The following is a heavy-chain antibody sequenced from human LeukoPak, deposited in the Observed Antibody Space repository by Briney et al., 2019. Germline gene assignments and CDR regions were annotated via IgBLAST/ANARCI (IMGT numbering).Heavy chain of an antibody. CDR1: GGTFGSHA. D-gene: IGHD2-21*01. V-gene: IGHV1-18*01. CDR2: ISTYNGNT. Sequence: ASVKVSCKASGGTFGSHAMSWVRQAPGQGLEWMGWISTYNGNTNYAQKLQGRVTMTTDTSTSPAYMELRSLRSDDTAVYYCASTAQCGGDCPGGYWGQGTLVTVSS. J-gene: IGHJ4*02. CDR3: ASTAQCGGDCPGGY.